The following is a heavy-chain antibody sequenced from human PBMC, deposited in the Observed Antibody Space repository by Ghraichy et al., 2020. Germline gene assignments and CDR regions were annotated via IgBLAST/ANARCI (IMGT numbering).Heavy chain of an antibody. Sequence: SETLSLTCAVYGGSFSGYYWSWIRQPPGKGLEWIGEINHSGSTNYNPSLKSRVTISVDTSKNQFSLKLSSVTAADTAVYYCARAHSGRYYFDYWGQGTLVTVSS. CDR3: ARAHSGRYYFDY. V-gene: IGHV4-34*01. D-gene: IGHD1-26*01. J-gene: IGHJ4*02. CDR2: INHSGST. CDR1: GGSFSGYY.